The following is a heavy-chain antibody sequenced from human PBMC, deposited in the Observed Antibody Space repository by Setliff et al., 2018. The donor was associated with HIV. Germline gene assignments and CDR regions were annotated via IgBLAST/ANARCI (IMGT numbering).Heavy chain of an antibody. CDR2: IKTDSSST. V-gene: IGHV3-74*01. D-gene: IGHD2-15*01. J-gene: IGHJ1*01. CDR3: AREGPPVDVAGRYLQH. Sequence: ETLSLSCAASGLTFSSYAMSWVRQVPGKGLEWVSRIKTDSSSTDYADSVKGRFTISGDNGRNTLYLQMNRLRDEDSAVYHCAREGPPVDVAGRYLQHWGRGTLVTVSS. CDR1: GLTFSSYA.